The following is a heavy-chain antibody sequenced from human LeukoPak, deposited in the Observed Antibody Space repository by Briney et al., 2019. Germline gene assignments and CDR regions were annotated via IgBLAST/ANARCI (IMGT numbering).Heavy chain of an antibody. D-gene: IGHD3-9*01. CDR3: ARDYILTGYTSDY. CDR1: GYTFTGYY. Sequence: ASVKVSCKASGYTFTGYYMHWVRQAPGQGLEWMGWINPNSGGTNYAQKFQGRVTMTRDTSISTAYMELSRLRSDDTAVYYCARDYILTGYTSDYWGQGTLVTVSS. J-gene: IGHJ4*02. V-gene: IGHV1-2*02. CDR2: INPNSGGT.